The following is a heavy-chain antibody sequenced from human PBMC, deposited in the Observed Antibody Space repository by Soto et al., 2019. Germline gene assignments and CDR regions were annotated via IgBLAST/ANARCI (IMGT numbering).Heavy chain of an antibody. J-gene: IGHJ6*03. CDR3: ARGLLWLDYMDV. D-gene: IGHD3-10*01. V-gene: IGHV1-3*01. CDR2: INAGNGNT. CDR1: GYTFTSYA. Sequence: GASVKVSCKASGYTFTSYAMHWVRQAPGQRLEWMGWINAGNGNTKYSQKFQGRVTITRDTSASTAYMELSSLRSEDTAVYYCARGLLWLDYMDVWGKGTTVTVSS.